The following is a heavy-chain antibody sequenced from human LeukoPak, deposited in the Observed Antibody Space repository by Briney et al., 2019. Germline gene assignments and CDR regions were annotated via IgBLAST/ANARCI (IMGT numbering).Heavy chain of an antibody. CDR3: VKDPRDTYGTNWFVS. V-gene: IGHV3-74*01. D-gene: IGHD2-21*01. J-gene: IGHJ5*01. CDR2: IKSDGST. Sequence: PGGSLRLSCAASGFTFSSYWMHWVRQAPGKGLVWVSRIKSDGSTNYADSVKGRFTISRDNSKKTLYLQMSGLRVEDTAMYYCVKDPRDTYGTNWFVSWGQGTLLIVSS. CDR1: GFTFSSYW.